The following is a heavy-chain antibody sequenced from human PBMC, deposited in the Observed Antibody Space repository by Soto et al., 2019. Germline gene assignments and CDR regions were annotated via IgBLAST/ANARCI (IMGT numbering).Heavy chain of an antibody. V-gene: IGHV3-30-3*01. CDR2: ISYDGSNK. J-gene: IGHJ6*02. Sequence: QVQLVESGGGVVQPGRSLRLSCAASGFTFSSYAMHWVRQAPGKGLEWVAVISYDGSNKYYADSVKGRFTISRDNSKNTLYLQMNRLRAEDTAVYYCARGDLVLVPARYGMDVWGQGTTVTVSS. CDR3: ARGDLVLVPARYGMDV. D-gene: IGHD2-2*01. CDR1: GFTFSSYA.